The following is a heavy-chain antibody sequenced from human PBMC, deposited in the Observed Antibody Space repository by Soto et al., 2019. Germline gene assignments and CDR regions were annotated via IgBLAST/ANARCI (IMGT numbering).Heavy chain of an antibody. Sequence: PGGSLRPSCAASEFTFSNYAMHWVRQAPGKGLQWLAVISYDGNNKYYADSVEGRFTVSRDNSKNTVYLQMNSLRLEDTAVYYCARGPRDHFYYDSSDYARSYGAFDLWGQGTMVTVSS. V-gene: IGHV3-30*03. J-gene: IGHJ3*01. D-gene: IGHD3-22*01. CDR1: EFTFSNYA. CDR3: ARGPRDHFYYDSSDYARSYGAFDL. CDR2: ISYDGNNK.